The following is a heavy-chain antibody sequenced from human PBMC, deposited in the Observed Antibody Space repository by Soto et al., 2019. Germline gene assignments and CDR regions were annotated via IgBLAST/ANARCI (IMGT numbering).Heavy chain of an antibody. J-gene: IGHJ6*02. CDR2: IYHSGST. CDR1: GGSISSGGYS. V-gene: IGHV4-30-2*01. CDR3: ASGMVRGVSFSYGMDV. D-gene: IGHD3-10*01. Sequence: SETRSLTCAVSGGSISSGGYSWSWIRQPPGKGLEWIGYIYHSGSTYYNPSLKSRVTISVDRSKNQFSLKLSSVTAADTAVYYCASGMVRGVSFSYGMDVWGQGTTVTVSS.